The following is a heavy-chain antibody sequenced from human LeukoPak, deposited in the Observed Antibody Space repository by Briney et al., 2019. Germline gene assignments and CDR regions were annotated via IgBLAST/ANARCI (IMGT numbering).Heavy chain of an antibody. CDR1: GGSISSGGYY. Sequence: SETLSLTCTVSGGSISSGGYYWSWIRQPPGKGLEWIGYIYHSGSTYYNPSLKSRVTISVDRSKNQFSLKLSSVTAADTAVYYCARGSIGDFGYWGQGTLVTVSS. CDR2: IYHSGST. V-gene: IGHV4-30-2*01. J-gene: IGHJ4*02. D-gene: IGHD3-3*01. CDR3: ARGSIGDFGY.